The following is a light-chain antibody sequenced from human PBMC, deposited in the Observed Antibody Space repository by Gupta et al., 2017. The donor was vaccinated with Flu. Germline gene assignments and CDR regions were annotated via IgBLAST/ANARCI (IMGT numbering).Light chain of an antibody. Sequence: DIVLTQSPATLSLSPGERATLSCRASESVSSSLAWYQQKPGQAPRLLIYDASNRATGIPARFIGGGSGTDFTLTINTLEPEDFAVYYCQQRSNPPITFGQETRLEIK. CDR1: ESVSSS. V-gene: IGKV3-11*01. CDR3: QQRSNPPIT. CDR2: DAS. J-gene: IGKJ5*01.